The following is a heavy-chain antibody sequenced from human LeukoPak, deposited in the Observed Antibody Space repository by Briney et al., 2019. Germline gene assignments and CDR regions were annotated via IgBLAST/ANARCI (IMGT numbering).Heavy chain of an antibody. V-gene: IGHV3-74*01. CDR1: GFTFGSYW. J-gene: IGHJ5*02. D-gene: IGHD6-13*01. Sequence: GGPLRLSCAASGFTFGSYWMHWVRHAPGKGLVWVSRINNDGSSTNYADSVKGRFTISRDNAKNTLYLQVNSLRAEDTAVYYCARPTKEGSSWYWWFDPWGQGTLVTVSS. CDR3: ARPTKEGSSWYWWFDP. CDR2: INNDGSST.